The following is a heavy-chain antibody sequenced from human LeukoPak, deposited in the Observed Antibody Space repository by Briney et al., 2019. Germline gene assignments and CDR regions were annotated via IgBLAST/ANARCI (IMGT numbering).Heavy chain of an antibody. CDR3: AKDGREYYDILTGYYPRLYYMDV. V-gene: IGHV3-23*01. CDR1: GFTFSSYG. D-gene: IGHD3-9*01. CDR2: ISGSGGST. J-gene: IGHJ6*03. Sequence: GGTLRLSCAASGFTFSSYGMSWVRQAPGKGLEWVSAISGSGGSTFYADSLKGRFTISRDNSKNTLYLQMNSLRAEDTAVYYCAKDGREYYDILTGYYPRLYYMDVWGKGTTVTVSS.